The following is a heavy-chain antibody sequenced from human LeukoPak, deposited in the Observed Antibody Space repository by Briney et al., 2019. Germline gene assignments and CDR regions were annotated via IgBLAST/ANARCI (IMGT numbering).Heavy chain of an antibody. Sequence: SVKVSCKASGFTFTSSAMQWVRQARGQRLEWIGWIVVGSGNTNYAQKFQERVTITRDMSTSTAYMELSSLRSEDTAVYYCAADQDYYGSGRAWGQGTLVTVSS. CDR1: GFTFTSSA. CDR2: IVVGSGNT. D-gene: IGHD3-10*01. CDR3: AADQDYYGSGRA. V-gene: IGHV1-58*02. J-gene: IGHJ5*02.